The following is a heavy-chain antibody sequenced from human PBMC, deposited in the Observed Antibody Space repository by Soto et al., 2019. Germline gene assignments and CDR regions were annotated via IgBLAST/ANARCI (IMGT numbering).Heavy chain of an antibody. D-gene: IGHD3-22*01. J-gene: IGHJ4*02. CDR2: IYHSGST. V-gene: IGHV4-61*08. CDR1: GGSISSGGYS. Sequence: SETLSLTCAVSGGSISSGGYSWSWIRQPPGKGLEWIGYIYHSGSTNYNPSLKSRVTISVDTSKNQFSLKLSSVTAADTAVYYCARLSYYDSSATFDYWGQGTLVTVSS. CDR3: ARLSYYDSSATFDY.